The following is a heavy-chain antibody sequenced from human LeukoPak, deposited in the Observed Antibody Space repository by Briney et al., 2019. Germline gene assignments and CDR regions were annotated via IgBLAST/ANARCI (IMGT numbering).Heavy chain of an antibody. D-gene: IGHD3-16*02. V-gene: IGHV4-61*02. CDR1: GGSISSGSYY. CDR3: ARAIYDYVWGSYLDY. CDR2: IYTSGST. J-gene: IGHJ4*02. Sequence: SQTLSLTXTVSGGSISSGSYYWSCIRQPAGKGLEWIGRIYTSGSTNYNPSLKSRVTISVDTSKNQFSLKLSSVTAADTAVYYCARAIYDYVWGSYLDYWGQGTLVTVSS.